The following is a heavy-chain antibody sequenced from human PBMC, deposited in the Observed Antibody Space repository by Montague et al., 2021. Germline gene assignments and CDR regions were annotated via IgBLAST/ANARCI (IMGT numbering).Heavy chain of an antibody. CDR3: AVGSESAWELLHH. J-gene: IGHJ5*02. CDR1: GDSTSSKYF. Sequence: SETLSLTCTVSGDSTSSKYFWSWVRQPLGKGLEWIGEIYHGTTSYSPSLKGRLTVSMDTSKNQSSLKLSSVTAADTAIYYCAVGSESAWELLHHWGQGILVTVSS. D-gene: IGHD1-26*01. CDR2: IYHGTT. V-gene: IGHV4-4*02.